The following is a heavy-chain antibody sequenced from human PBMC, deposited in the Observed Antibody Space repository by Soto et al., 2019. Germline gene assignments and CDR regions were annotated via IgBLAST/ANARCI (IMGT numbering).Heavy chain of an antibody. CDR1: VFTFSTYS. Sequence: PGWSLRLSCVCSVFTFSTYSINWVRQAPGKGLEWVSSISSRRDIYYADSVKGRFTISRDNAKNSVSLQMNSLRAEDTAVYYCAREYTAWPLAYGLDVWGQGTTVTVSS. CDR3: AREYTAWPLAYGLDV. D-gene: IGHD2-2*02. CDR2: ISSRRDI. J-gene: IGHJ6*02. V-gene: IGHV3-21*01.